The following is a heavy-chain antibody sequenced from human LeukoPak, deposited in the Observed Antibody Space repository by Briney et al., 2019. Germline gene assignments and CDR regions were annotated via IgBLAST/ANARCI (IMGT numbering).Heavy chain of an antibody. D-gene: IGHD3-22*01. J-gene: IGHJ4*02. Sequence: GASVKVSCKSSGYAFTDYAMNWVRQAPGQGLEWMGWINTNTGNPTYAQGFTGRFVFSLDTSVSTAYLQISSLKAEDTAVYYCARENGVTMIAYFDYWGQGTLVTVSS. CDR3: ARENGVTMIAYFDY. CDR1: GYAFTDYA. CDR2: INTNTGNP. V-gene: IGHV7-4-1*02.